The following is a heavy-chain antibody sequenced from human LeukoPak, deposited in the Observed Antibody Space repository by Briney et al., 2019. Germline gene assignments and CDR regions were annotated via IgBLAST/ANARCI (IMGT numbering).Heavy chain of an antibody. CDR3: ARMVRGVSSVDY. V-gene: IGHV4-59*11. CDR2: IYYSGST. D-gene: IGHD3-10*01. J-gene: IGHJ4*02. CDR1: GGSISSHY. Sequence: SETLSLTCTVSGGSISSHYWSWIRQPPGKGLEWIGYIYYSGSTNYNPSLKSRVTMSVDTSKNQFSLKLSSVTAADTAVYYCARMVRGVSSVDYWGQGTLVTVSS.